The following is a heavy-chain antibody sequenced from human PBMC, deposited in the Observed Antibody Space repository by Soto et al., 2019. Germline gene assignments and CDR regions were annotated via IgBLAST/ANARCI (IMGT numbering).Heavy chain of an antibody. V-gene: IGHV4-4*02. CDR3: ARVISSREEYFDY. J-gene: IGHJ4*02. CDR1: GDSISDSRW. Sequence: QVQLQESGPGLVKPSGTLSLTCAVSGDSISDSRWWSWVRRPPGKGLEWIGEISHSGNTNYNPSLKSRVTMSIAKATNQFSLNLTSVTAAATAVYYCARVISSREEYFDYWGQGTLVTVSP. D-gene: IGHD2-2*01. CDR2: ISHSGNT.